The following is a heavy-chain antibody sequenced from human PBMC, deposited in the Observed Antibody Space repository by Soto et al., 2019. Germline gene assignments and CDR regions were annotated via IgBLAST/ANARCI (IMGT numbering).Heavy chain of an antibody. D-gene: IGHD6-13*01. V-gene: IGHV3-30*18. Sequence: GGSLRLSCAASGFTFSSYGMHWVRQAPGKGPEWVAVISYDGSNKYYADSVKGRFTISRDNSKNTLYLQMNSLRAEDTAVYYCAKDREDIAASPNWFDPWGQGTLVTVSS. J-gene: IGHJ5*02. CDR2: ISYDGSNK. CDR3: AKDREDIAASPNWFDP. CDR1: GFTFSSYG.